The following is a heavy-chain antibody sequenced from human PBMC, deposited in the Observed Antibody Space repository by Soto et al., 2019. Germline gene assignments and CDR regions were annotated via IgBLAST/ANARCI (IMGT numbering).Heavy chain of an antibody. D-gene: IGHD3-3*01. CDR1: GGSFSGYY. V-gene: IGHV4-34*01. Sequence: VQLQQWGAGLLKPSETLSLTCAVYGGSFSGYYWSWIRQPPGKGLECIGEINHSGSTKYNPSLKSRVTISVDTSKNQFTLKLSSVTAADTAVYYCARGRSHIITIFGVATTKTYFDYWGQGTLVTVSS. J-gene: IGHJ4*02. CDR2: INHSGST. CDR3: ARGRSHIITIFGVATTKTYFDY.